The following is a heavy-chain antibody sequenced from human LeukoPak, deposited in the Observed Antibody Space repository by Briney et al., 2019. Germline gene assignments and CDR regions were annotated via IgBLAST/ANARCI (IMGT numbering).Heavy chain of an antibody. CDR1: GFTFSSYW. CDR2: INSDGSST. CDR3: ARDEIGGSDSGYFDL. Sequence: GGSLRLSCAASGFTFSSYWMHWVRQAPGKGLVWVSRINSDGSSTSYADSVKGRFTISRDNAKNSLYPQMNSLRAEDTAVYYCARDEIGGSDSGYFDLWGRGTLVTVSS. D-gene: IGHD5-12*01. J-gene: IGHJ2*01. V-gene: IGHV3-74*01.